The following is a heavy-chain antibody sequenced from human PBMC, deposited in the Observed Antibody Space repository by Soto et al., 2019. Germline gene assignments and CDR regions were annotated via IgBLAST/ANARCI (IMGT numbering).Heavy chain of an antibody. D-gene: IGHD4-17*01. CDR3: ARGILREGEPGLIR. V-gene: IGHV1-8*01. Sequence: EASVKGSCKASGYTFTSYDINLVRQATGQGLEWMGWMNPNSGNTGYAQKFQGRVTMTRNTSISTAYMELSSLRSEDTAVYYCARGILREGEPGLIRWGQGTLVTVSS. CDR2: MNPNSGNT. J-gene: IGHJ4*02. CDR1: GYTFTSYD.